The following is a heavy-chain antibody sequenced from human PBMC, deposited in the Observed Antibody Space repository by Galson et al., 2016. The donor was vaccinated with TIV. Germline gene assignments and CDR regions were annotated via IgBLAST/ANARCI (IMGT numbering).Heavy chain of an antibody. J-gene: IGHJ4*02. D-gene: IGHD3-10*01. CDR2: IYYNNEK. V-gene: IGHV2-5*01. CDR1: EFSLNSSGVG. CDR3: ARYFYGSGNSSHFDY. Sequence: PALVKPTQTLTLTCTFSEFSLNSSGVGVGWIRQPPGKALEWLALIYYNNEKRYSPSLNNRLTITRDTSKNQAVLTMTNMGAVDTGTYYCARYFYGSGNSSHFDYWGQGTLVTVSS.